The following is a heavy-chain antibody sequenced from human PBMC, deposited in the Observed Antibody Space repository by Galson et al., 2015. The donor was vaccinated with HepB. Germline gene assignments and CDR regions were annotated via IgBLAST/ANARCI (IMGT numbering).Heavy chain of an antibody. CDR3: TSHDYSNYEGWFDP. CDR2: IRSKANSYAT. D-gene: IGHD4-11*01. CDR1: GFTFSSYA. V-gene: IGHV3-73*01. J-gene: IGHJ5*02. Sequence: SLRLSCAASGFTFSSYAMSWVRQASGKGLEWVGRIRSKANSYATAYAASVKGRFTISRDDSKNTAYLQMNSLKTEDTAVYYCTSHDYSNYEGWFDPWGQGTLVTVSS.